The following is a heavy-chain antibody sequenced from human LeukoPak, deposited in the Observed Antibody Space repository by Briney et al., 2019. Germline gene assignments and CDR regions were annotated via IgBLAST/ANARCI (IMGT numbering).Heavy chain of an antibody. D-gene: IGHD3-22*01. CDR3: AKDAHRFYYETRGYYYYFDS. CDR2: ITGPGAST. CDR1: GFIFTNYA. Sequence: PGGSLRLSCAASGFIFTNYAMTWVRHVPGKGLEWVSDITGPGASTSYADPVKGRFTVSRDNSKNTLFLQMDSLRAEDTAVYYCAKDAHRFYYETRGYYYYFDSWGQGALVTVSS. V-gene: IGHV3-23*01. J-gene: IGHJ4*02.